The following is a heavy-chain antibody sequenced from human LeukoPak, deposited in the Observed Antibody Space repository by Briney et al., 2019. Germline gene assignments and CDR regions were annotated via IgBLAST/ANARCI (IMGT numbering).Heavy chain of an antibody. D-gene: IGHD2-2*01. V-gene: IGHV4-34*01. Sequence: SETLSLTCAVYSGSFSDYYWTWIRQPPGRGLEWIGEINHGGSTNYNPSLKSRVTMSVDTSKNQFSLKLSSVTAADTAVYYCARDLGRDIVVVPAAGVAFDIWGQGTMVTVSS. CDR1: SGSFSDYY. CDR2: INHGGST. J-gene: IGHJ3*02. CDR3: ARDLGRDIVVVPAAGVAFDI.